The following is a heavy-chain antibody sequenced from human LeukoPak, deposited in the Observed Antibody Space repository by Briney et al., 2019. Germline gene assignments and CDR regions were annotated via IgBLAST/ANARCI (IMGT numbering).Heavy chain of an antibody. CDR3: AKESIGGDYAPPGYFQH. CDR2: ISYDGSNK. Sequence: GSLRLSCAASGFTFSSYAMHWVRQAPGKGLEWVAVISYDGSNKYYAVSVKGRFTISRDNSKNTLYLQMNSLRAEDTAVYYCAKESIGGDYAPPGYFQHGGQGTLVTVSS. V-gene: IGHV3-30-3*01. CDR1: GFTFSSYA. J-gene: IGHJ1*01. D-gene: IGHD4-17*01.